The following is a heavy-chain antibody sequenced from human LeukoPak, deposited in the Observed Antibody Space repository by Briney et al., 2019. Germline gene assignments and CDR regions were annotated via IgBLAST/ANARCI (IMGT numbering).Heavy chain of an antibody. Sequence: SETLSLPCTVSGGSIRSYYWRCMPQPPGKGLEWIGYIYYSGSTNCNPSVKSRAAMSVDTSKKQFSLKLSSLTAADTAVYYCARGGTAVIAPYAFDIWGQGKMVTVSS. D-gene: IGHD4-23*01. V-gene: IGHV4-59*01. CDR1: GGSIRSYY. J-gene: IGHJ3*02. CDR3: ARGGTAVIAPYAFDI. CDR2: IYYSGST.